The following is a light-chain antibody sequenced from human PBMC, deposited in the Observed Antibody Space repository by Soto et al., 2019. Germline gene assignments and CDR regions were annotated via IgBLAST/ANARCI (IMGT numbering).Light chain of an antibody. CDR3: QQYNNWLRIT. Sequence: EIVMTQSPATLSVSPGERATLSCRASQSVSSNLAWYQQKPGQAPRLLIYGASTRATGIPARFSGSGSGTEFTLTISILQSEDFAVYYCQQYNNWLRITFGQGTRLEIK. CDR2: GAS. J-gene: IGKJ5*01. V-gene: IGKV3-15*01. CDR1: QSVSSN.